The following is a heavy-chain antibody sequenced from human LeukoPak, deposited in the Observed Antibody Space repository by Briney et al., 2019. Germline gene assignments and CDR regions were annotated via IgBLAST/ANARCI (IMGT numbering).Heavy chain of an antibody. CDR1: GFTFSSYS. CDR3: AKDLMTTVTTSVY. D-gene: IGHD4-17*01. V-gene: IGHV3-21*04. CDR2: ISSSSSYI. Sequence: GGSLRLSCAASGFTFSSYSMNWVRQAPGKGLEWVSSISSSSSYIYYADSVKGRFTISRDNSKNTLYQQMNSLRAEDTAVYYCAKDLMTTVTTSVYWGQGTLVTVSS. J-gene: IGHJ4*02.